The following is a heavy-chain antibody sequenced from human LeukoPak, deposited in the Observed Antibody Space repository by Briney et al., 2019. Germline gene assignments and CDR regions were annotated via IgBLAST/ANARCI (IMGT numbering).Heavy chain of an antibody. CDR2: IYHSGST. V-gene: IGHV4-30-2*01. CDR1: GGSISSGGYS. CDR3: AREVISGYYFDY. Sequence: SETLSLTCAVSGGSISSGGYSWSWIRQPPGKGLERIGYIYHSGSTYYNPSLKSRVTISVDRSKNQFSLKLSSVTAADTAVYYCAREVISGYYFDYWGQGTLVTVSS. J-gene: IGHJ4*02. D-gene: IGHD3-22*01.